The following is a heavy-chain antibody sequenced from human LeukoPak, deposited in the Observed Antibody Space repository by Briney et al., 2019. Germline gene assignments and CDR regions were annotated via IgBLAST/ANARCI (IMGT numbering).Heavy chain of an antibody. J-gene: IGHJ4*02. Sequence: PGGSLRLSCAASGFTFSSYAMSWVRQAPGKGLEWVSAISGSGGSTYYADSVKGRFTISRDNSKNTLYLQMNSLRAEDTAVYYCAKVFGIAVAGYSFDYWGQGTLVTVSS. CDR3: AKVFGIAVAGYSFDY. CDR1: GFTFSSYA. CDR2: ISGSGGST. D-gene: IGHD6-19*01. V-gene: IGHV3-23*01.